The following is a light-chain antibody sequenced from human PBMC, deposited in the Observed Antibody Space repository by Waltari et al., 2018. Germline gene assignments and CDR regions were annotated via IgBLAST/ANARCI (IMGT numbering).Light chain of an antibody. CDR2: DVS. Sequence: EIVLTQSPGTLSLSPGERATLSCRASQSVTSSNLAWYQHKPGQAPGLLIYDVSSRATDLPDRFRGSGSGTDFTLTISRLEPEDFAVYYCQHHGSSIFTFGPGTKVDIK. CDR1: QSVTSSN. V-gene: IGKV3-20*01. CDR3: QHHGSSIFT. J-gene: IGKJ3*01.